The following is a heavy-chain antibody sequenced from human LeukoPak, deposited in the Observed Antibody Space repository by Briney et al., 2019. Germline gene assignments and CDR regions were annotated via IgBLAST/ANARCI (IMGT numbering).Heavy chain of an antibody. CDR1: GFTFSSYS. CDR3: ARAFATGAHDY. D-gene: IGHD3-9*01. J-gene: IGHJ4*02. CDR2: ISSSSSYI. Sequence: GGSLRLSCAASGFTFSSYSMNWVHQAPGKGLEWVSSISSSSSYIYYADSVKGRFTISRDNAKNSLYLQMNSLRAEDTAVYYCARAFATGAHDYWGQGTLVTVSS. V-gene: IGHV3-21*01.